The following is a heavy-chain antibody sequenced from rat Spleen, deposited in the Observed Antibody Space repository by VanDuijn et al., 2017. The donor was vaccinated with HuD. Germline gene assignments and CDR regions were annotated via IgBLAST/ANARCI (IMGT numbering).Heavy chain of an antibody. CDR3: ARYRDTYGHVGIFDY. V-gene: IGHV3-1*01. J-gene: IGHJ2*01. D-gene: IGHD2-5*01. CDR1: GYSITRNY. Sequence: EVQLQESGPGLVKPSQSLSLTCSVTGYSITRNYWGWVRKFPGNKMEWIGHISYSGSTSYNPSLKSRISITRDTSKNQFFLQLNSVSTEDTAIYYCARYRDTYGHVGIFDYWGQGVRVTVSP. CDR2: ISYSGST.